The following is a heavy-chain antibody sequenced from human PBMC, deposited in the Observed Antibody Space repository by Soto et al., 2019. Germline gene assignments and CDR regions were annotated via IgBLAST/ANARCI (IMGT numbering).Heavy chain of an antibody. CDR3: ARRVVVVTAIRGQYYFDY. CDR1: GGSVSSGSYY. J-gene: IGHJ4*02. V-gene: IGHV4-61*01. Sequence: QVQLQESGPGLVKPSETLSLTCTVSGGSVSSGSYYWSWIRQPPGKGLEWIGYIYYSGSTNYNPSLKSRVTISVDTSKNQFSLKLSSVTAADTAVYYCARRVVVVTAIRGQYYFDYWGQGTLVTVSS. D-gene: IGHD2-21*02. CDR2: IYYSGST.